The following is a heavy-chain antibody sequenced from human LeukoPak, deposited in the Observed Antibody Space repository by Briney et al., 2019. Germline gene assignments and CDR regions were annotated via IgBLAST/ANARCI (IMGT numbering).Heavy chain of an antibody. V-gene: IGHV4-61*01. D-gene: IGHD3-10*01. Sequence: SETLSLTCTVSGGSVSSGSYYWSWIRQPPGKGLEWIGEINHSGSTNYNPSLKSRVTISVDTSKNQFSLKLSSVTAADTAVYYCARGRFLWFGELLFDYWGQGTLVTVSS. J-gene: IGHJ4*02. CDR1: GGSVSSGSYY. CDR2: INHSGST. CDR3: ARGRFLWFGELLFDY.